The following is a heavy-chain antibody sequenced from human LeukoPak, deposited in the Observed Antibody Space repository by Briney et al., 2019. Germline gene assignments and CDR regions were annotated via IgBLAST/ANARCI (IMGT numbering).Heavy chain of an antibody. CDR1: GFTVSSNY. D-gene: IGHD3-22*01. J-gene: IGHJ4*02. CDR3: ASDFCYDSSGYYGNDY. Sequence: GGSLRLSCAASGFTVSSNYMSWVRQAPGKGLEWVSVIYSGGSTYYADSVKGRFTISRDNSKNTLYPQMNSVRAEDTAVYYCASDFCYDSSGYYGNDYWGQGTLVTVSS. CDR2: IYSGGST. V-gene: IGHV3-53*01.